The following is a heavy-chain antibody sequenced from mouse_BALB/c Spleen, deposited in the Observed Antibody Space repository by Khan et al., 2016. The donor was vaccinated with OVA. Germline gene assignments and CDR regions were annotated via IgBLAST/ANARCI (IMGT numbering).Heavy chain of an antibody. CDR1: GYTFTSYY. V-gene: IGHV1S81*02. J-gene: IGHJ3*01. CDR3: TRSGYGTFAY. D-gene: IGHD2-1*01. CDR2: INPSNGGT. Sequence: QVQLQQSGAELVKPGASVRLSCKASGYTFTSYYLYWVKQRPGQGLEWIGDINPSNGGTNFNEKFKSKATLTVDKSSSTAYMQLISLTSEYSAVYYCTRSGYGTFAYWGQGALVTVFA.